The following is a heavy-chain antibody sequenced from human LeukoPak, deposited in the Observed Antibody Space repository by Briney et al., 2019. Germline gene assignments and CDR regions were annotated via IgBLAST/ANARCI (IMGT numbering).Heavy chain of an antibody. D-gene: IGHD3-10*01. CDR1: GYSFTSYW. V-gene: IGHV5-51*01. CDR2: SYPCDSDT. Sequence: GESLKISCKGSGYSFTSYWIGWVGQMPGKGLEGMGISYPCDSDTRYSPAFQGQVTISADKSISTAYLQWSSLKASDTAMYYCARQPLSRGVPDYFDYWGQGTLVTVSS. J-gene: IGHJ4*02. CDR3: ARQPLSRGVPDYFDY.